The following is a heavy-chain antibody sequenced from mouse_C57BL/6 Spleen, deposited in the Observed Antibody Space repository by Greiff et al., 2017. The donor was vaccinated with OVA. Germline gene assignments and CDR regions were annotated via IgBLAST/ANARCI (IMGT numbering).Heavy chain of an antibody. CDR3: ARDLDGSGAMDY. D-gene: IGHD3-2*02. Sequence: EVKVVESEGGLVQPGSSMKLSCTASGFTFSDYYMAWVRQVPEKGLEWVANINYDGSSTYYLDSLKSRFIISRDNAKNILYLQMSSLKSEDTATYYCARDLDGSGAMDYWGQGTSVTVSS. CDR2: INYDGSST. CDR1: GFTFSDYY. V-gene: IGHV5-16*01. J-gene: IGHJ4*01.